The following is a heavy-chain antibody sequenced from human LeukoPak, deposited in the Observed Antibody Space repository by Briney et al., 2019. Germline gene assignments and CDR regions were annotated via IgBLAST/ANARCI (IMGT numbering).Heavy chain of an antibody. CDR3: ARDPLGAYDFWSGTTWGYFDY. V-gene: IGHV3-23*01. D-gene: IGHD3/OR15-3a*01. Sequence: GGSLRLSCAASGFTFSSYAMSWVRQAPGKGLEWVSAISGSGGSTYYADSVKGRFTISRDNSKNTLYLQMNSLRAEDTAVYYCARDPLGAYDFWSGTTWGYFDYWGQGTLVTVSS. CDR1: GFTFSSYA. J-gene: IGHJ4*02. CDR2: ISGSGGST.